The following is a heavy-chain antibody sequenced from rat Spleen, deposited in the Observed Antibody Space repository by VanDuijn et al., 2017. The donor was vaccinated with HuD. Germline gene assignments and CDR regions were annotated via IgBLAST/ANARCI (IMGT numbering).Heavy chain of an antibody. CDR1: GFTFSDYN. D-gene: IGHD1-7*01. CDR3: VREDLGVNY. Sequence: EVQLVESGGGLVQPGRSLKLSCTISGFTFSDYNMAWVRQAPRKGLEWVATISYDGSRTYYRDSVKGRFTISRDNAKSTLYLQMDSLRSEDTATYYCVREDLGVNYWGQGVMVTVSS. J-gene: IGHJ2*01. CDR2: ISYDGSRT. V-gene: IGHV5-7*01.